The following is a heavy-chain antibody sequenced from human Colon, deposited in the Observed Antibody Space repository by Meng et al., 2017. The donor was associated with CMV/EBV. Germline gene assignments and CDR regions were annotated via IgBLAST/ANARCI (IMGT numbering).Heavy chain of an antibody. Sequence: SETLSLTCNVSGGSISSSRYYWGWIRQPPGKGLEWIASIYYSGAYFNNPSLKSRVTISIDTSKNHVSLQMTSVTAADTAVYYCVRDGFRFLDAVNGFDIWGLGTMVTVSS. CDR1: GGSISSSRYY. CDR3: VRDGFRFLDAVNGFDI. J-gene: IGHJ3*02. CDR2: IYYSGAY. D-gene: IGHD3-3*01. V-gene: IGHV4-39*07.